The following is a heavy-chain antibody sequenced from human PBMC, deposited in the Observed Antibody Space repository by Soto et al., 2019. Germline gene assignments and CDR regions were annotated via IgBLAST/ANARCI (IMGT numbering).Heavy chain of an antibody. Sequence: QVQLVQSGAEVKKPGASVKVSCKASGYTFTGYYMHWVRQAPGQGLEWMGWINPNSGGTNYAQKFQGWVTMTRETSISTAYMELSRLRSDDTAVYYCAREGGSIIAVAGEIYYYYGMDVWAKGPRSPSP. CDR1: GYTFTGYY. V-gene: IGHV1-2*04. D-gene: IGHD6-19*01. J-gene: IGHJ6*02. CDR2: INPNSGGT. CDR3: AREGGSIIAVAGEIYYYYGMDV.